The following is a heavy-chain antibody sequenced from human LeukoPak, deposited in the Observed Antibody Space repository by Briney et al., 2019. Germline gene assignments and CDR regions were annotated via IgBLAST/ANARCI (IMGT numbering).Heavy chain of an antibody. CDR3: VRVRFGETSGYFAKHFDY. CDR2: IYHSGST. J-gene: IGHJ4*02. Sequence: SETLSLTCNVSSGSISSSNWWSWVRQPPGKGLEWIGEIYHSGSTNHNPSLKSRGSISVDTSKNQFSLRLTSVTAADTAVYYCVRVRFGETSGYFAKHFDYWGQGTLVTVSS. V-gene: IGHV4-4*02. D-gene: IGHD3-16*01. CDR1: SGSISSSNW.